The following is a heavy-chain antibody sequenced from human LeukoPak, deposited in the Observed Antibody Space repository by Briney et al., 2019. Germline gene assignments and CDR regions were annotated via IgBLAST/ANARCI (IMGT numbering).Heavy chain of an antibody. V-gene: IGHV3-74*01. CDR2: INSDGSST. J-gene: IGHJ4*02. Sequence: GGSLRLSCAASRFTLSSYWMHWVRQAPGKGLVWVSRINSDGSSTNYADSVKGRFTISRDNAKNTLYLQMNSLRAEDTAVYYCARSMGGRNDFWGQGTLVTVSS. CDR3: ARSMGGRNDF. D-gene: IGHD2-15*01. CDR1: RFTLSSYW.